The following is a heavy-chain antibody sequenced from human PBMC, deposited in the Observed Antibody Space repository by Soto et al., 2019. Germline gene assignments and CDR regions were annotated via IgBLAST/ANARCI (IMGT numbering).Heavy chain of an antibody. CDR1: GFTFSSYA. V-gene: IGHV3-30-3*01. D-gene: IGHD6-6*01. J-gene: IGHJ6*01. CDR3: ARATPPVHYYYYYGMDV. CDR2: ISYDGSNK. Sequence: QVQLVESGGGVVQPGRSLRLSCAASGFTFSSYAMHWVRQAPGKGLEWVAVISYDGSNKYYADSVKGRFTISRDNSKNTLYLQMNSLRAEDTAVYYCARATPPVHYYYYYGMDVW.